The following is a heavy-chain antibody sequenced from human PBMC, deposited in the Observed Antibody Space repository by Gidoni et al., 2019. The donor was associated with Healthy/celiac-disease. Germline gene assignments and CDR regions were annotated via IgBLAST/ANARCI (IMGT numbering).Heavy chain of an antibody. D-gene: IGHD3-3*01. CDR3: ARAVPDFWSAYFDY. J-gene: IGHJ4*02. V-gene: IGHV3-30-3*01. Sequence: QVQLVESGGGVVQPGRSLRLSCAASGFTFSSYAMHWVRQAPGKGLEWVAVISHDGSNKYYADSVKGRFTISRDNSKNTLYLQMNSLRAEDTAVYYCARAVPDFWSAYFDYWGQGTLVTVSS. CDR2: ISHDGSNK. CDR1: GFTFSSYA.